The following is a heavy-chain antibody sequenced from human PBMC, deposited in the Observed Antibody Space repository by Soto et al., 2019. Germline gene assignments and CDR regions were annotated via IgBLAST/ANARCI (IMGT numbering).Heavy chain of an antibody. Sequence: GSLRLSCAASGFTFSSYAMSWVRQAPGKGLEWVSAISGSGGSTYYADSVKGRFTISRDNSKNTLYLQMNSLRAEDTAVYYCAKDSLGYCSGGSCRVFDYWGQGTLVTVSS. CDR2: ISGSGGST. CDR1: GFTFSSYA. CDR3: AKDSLGYCSGGSCRVFDY. V-gene: IGHV3-23*01. J-gene: IGHJ4*02. D-gene: IGHD2-15*01.